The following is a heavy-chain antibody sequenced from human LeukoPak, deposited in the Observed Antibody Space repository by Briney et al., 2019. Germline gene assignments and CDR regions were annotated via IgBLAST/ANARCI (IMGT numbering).Heavy chain of an antibody. CDR3: DGYGWARDS. CDR2: ISKDGINT. CDR1: GFTFSRYN. V-gene: IGHV3-30*03. J-gene: IGHJ4*02. D-gene: IGHD3-10*01. Sequence: GGSLRLSCVASGFTFSRYNMHWVRQAPGKGLEWVALISKDGINTYYADSVKGRFTISRDNSKNTFYLQMNSLRVEDTAVYYCDGYGWARDSWGQGTLVTVSS.